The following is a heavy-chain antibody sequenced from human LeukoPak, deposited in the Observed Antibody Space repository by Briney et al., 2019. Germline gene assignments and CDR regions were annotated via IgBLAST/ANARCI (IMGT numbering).Heavy chain of an antibody. Sequence: PGGSQRLCCAASGFSFVTWLLCWVRQAPGKGLEWVANIKHDGSEKYYVDSVRGRFTISRDNGKNSLYLQMNSLRAEDTAVYFCVRDSWRIVTYWAQGPLVTVSS. CDR1: GFSFVTWL. J-gene: IGHJ4*02. CDR3: VRDSWRIVTY. CDR2: IKHDGSEK. V-gene: IGHV3-7*05. D-gene: IGHD3-16*02.